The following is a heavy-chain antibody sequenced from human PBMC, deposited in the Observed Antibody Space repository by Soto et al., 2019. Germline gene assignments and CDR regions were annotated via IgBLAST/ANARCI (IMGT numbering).Heavy chain of an antibody. D-gene: IGHD6-19*01. CDR1: GYTFTGYA. Sequence: QVQLVQSGAEEKKPGASVKVSCKASGYTFTGYAMHWVRQAPGQRREWMGWINVGNGNTKYSQKFQGRVTITRDTSASTAYMERMSLRSEDTAVYYCARSVAVAAAFDYWGQGTLVTVSS. V-gene: IGHV1-3*05. CDR2: INVGNGNT. J-gene: IGHJ4*02. CDR3: ARSVAVAAAFDY.